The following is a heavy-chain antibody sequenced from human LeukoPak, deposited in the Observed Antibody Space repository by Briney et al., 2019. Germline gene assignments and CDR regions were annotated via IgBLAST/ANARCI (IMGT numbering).Heavy chain of an antibody. CDR2: ISYDGSNK. CDR1: GFTFSSYG. J-gene: IGHJ3*02. CDR3: AREYKSRGPAPNYYHAFDI. V-gene: IGHV3-30*03. D-gene: IGHD1-14*01. Sequence: GRSLRLSCAASGFTFSSYGMHWVRQAPGKGLEWVAVISYDGSNKYYADSVKGRFTISRDNSKNTLYLQMNSLRAEDTAVYYCAREYKSRGPAPNYYHAFDIWGQGTMVTVSS.